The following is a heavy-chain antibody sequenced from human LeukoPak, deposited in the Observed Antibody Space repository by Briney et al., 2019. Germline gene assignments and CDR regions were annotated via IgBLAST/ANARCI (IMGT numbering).Heavy chain of an antibody. Sequence: PGGSLRLSCAASGFTVSSNYMSWVRQAPGKGLEWVSVIYSGGSTYYSDYVKGGFTISRDNSKNTLYLQMNSLRAEDTAVYYCARAYSSSWYRLDYWGQGTLVTVSS. D-gene: IGHD6-13*01. CDR1: GFTVSSNY. J-gene: IGHJ4*02. V-gene: IGHV3-53*01. CDR3: ARAYSSSWYRLDY. CDR2: IYSGGST.